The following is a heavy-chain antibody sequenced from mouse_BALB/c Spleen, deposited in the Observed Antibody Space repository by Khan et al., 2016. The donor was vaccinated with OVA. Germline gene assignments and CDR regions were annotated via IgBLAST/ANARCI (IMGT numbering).Heavy chain of an antibody. CDR1: GFTFSNFG. CDR3: ARANWAWFAY. CDR2: ISSDSITL. J-gene: IGHJ3*01. V-gene: IGHV5-17*02. Sequence: DVHLVESGGGLVQPGGSRKLSCAASGFTFSNFGMHWIRQAPEKGLEWVAYISSDSITLYYADTMKGRFTISRDNPRNTLFLQMTSLRSEDTAMYYCARANWAWFAYWGQGTLVTVSA. D-gene: IGHD4-1*01.